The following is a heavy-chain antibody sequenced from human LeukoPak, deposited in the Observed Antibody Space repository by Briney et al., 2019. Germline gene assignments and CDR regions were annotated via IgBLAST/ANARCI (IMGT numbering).Heavy chain of an antibody. J-gene: IGHJ4*02. CDR3: AKSNSDIWSYLDY. Sequence: PGGSLRLSCAASGFTVSSNYMSWVRQAPGKGLEWVSGISRGGRTYYADSVRGRFTISRDEFKNTLYVEIFSLRAEDTAVYYCAKSNSDIWSYLDYWGQGTLVTVSS. CDR1: GFTVSSNY. D-gene: IGHD3-3*01. CDR2: ISRGGRT. V-gene: IGHV3-53*01.